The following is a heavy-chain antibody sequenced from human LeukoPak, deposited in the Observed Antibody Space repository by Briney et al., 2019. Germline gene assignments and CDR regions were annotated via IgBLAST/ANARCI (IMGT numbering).Heavy chain of an antibody. V-gene: IGHV4-34*01. CDR2: INYGGST. CDR3: ARGGLSWGIMALPAAAGSYGMDV. Sequence: SETLSLTCAVYGESLSGYYWSWIRQPPGKGLEWIGEINYGGSTNYNPSLKSRVTISVDTSKNQFSLNLSSVAAADTAVYFCARGGLSWGIMALPAAAGSYGMDVWGQGTTVTVSS. D-gene: IGHD2-2*01. CDR1: GESLSGYY. J-gene: IGHJ6*02.